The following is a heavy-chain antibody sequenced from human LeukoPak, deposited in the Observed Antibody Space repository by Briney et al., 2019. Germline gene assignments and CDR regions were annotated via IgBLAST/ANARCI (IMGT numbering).Heavy chain of an antibody. CDR3: ARAEDSGSSSWYGNWFDP. D-gene: IGHD6-13*01. Sequence: SEALSLTCTVSGGSISSSSYYWAWIRQPPGKGLEWIGSIYYSGSTHYNPSLKSRVTISVDTSKNQFSLKLSSATAADTAVYYCARAEDSGSSSWYGNWFDPWGQGTLVTVSS. CDR2: IYYSGST. J-gene: IGHJ5*02. CDR1: GGSISSSSYY. V-gene: IGHV4-39*07.